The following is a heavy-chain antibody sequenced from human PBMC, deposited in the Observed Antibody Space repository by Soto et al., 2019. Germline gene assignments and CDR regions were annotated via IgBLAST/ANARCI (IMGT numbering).Heavy chain of an antibody. J-gene: IGHJ4*02. V-gene: IGHV3-33*01. D-gene: IGHD5-18*01. CDR2: IWSDGIYK. CDR3: ARAAIQTLASVGTFDF. CDR1: GLIFRNYG. Sequence: GGSLRLSCAASGLIFRNYGMHWVRQAPGKGLEWVAVIWSDGIYKDYGDSVKGRFTVSRDNAKNTVYLQIDSLGVEDTAGYYCARAAIQTLASVGTFDFGRQGT.